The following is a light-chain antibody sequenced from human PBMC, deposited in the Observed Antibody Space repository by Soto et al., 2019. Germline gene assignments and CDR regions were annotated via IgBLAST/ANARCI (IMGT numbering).Light chain of an antibody. CDR3: QQYGSSPPLT. CDR1: QSVSSH. Sequence: EIVLTQSPGTLSLSPGERATLSCRASQSVSSHLAWYQQKPGQAPRLLIYRASSRATGIPDRFSGSGSGTDFTLTISRLEPEDFAVYYCQQYGSSPPLTFGGGTKVESK. CDR2: RAS. V-gene: IGKV3-20*01. J-gene: IGKJ4*01.